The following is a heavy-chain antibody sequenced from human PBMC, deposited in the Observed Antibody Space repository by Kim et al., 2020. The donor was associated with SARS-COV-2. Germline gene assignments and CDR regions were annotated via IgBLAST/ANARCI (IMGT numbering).Heavy chain of an antibody. Sequence: SETLSLTCTVSGGSITSGSYYWGWIRQPPGKGLEWIVNIHDSGSTEYNPSLESRVTISLDTSKNQLSLKLNSVTAADTGVYYCARLMDVWGQGTTVTVSS. CDR2: IHDSGST. J-gene: IGHJ6*02. CDR3: ARLMDV. CDR1: GGSITSGSYY. V-gene: IGHV4-39*01.